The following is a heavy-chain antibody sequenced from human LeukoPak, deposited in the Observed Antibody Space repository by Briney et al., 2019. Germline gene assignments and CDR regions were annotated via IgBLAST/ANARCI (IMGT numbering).Heavy chain of an antibody. Sequence: SETLSLTCTVSGGSISSSSYYWGWIRQPPGKGLEWIGSIYYSGSTYYHPSLKSRVTRSVDTSKNHFSLKLSSVTAADTAVYYCARVVAAASYYYYYYMDVWGKGTTVTISS. CDR3: ARVVAAASYYYYYYMDV. J-gene: IGHJ6*03. CDR1: GGSISSSSYY. D-gene: IGHD6-13*01. V-gene: IGHV4-39*07. CDR2: IYYSGST.